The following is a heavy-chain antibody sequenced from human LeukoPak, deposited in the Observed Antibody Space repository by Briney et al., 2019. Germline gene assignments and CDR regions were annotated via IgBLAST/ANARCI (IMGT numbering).Heavy chain of an antibody. Sequence: GGSLRLSCAASRFSFSSYAMSWVRQAPGKGLEWVSGISGNAGSTYYADSVKGRFTISRDNSKNTLYLQMNSLRAEDTAVYYCAKETWIQLWSIDYWGQGTLVTVSS. D-gene: IGHD5-18*01. CDR2: ISGNAGST. V-gene: IGHV3-23*01. J-gene: IGHJ4*02. CDR1: RFSFSSYA. CDR3: AKETWIQLWSIDY.